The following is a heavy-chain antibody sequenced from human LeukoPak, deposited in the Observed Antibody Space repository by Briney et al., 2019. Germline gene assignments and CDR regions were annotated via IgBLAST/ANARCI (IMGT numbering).Heavy chain of an antibody. CDR2: ISYDGSNK. J-gene: IGHJ4*02. V-gene: IGHV3-30*04. CDR1: GFTLSSYA. CDR3: ARGQGSGFYFDY. D-gene: IGHD3-22*01. Sequence: GGSLRLSCAASGFTLSSYAMHWVRQAPGKGLEWVAVISYDGSNKYYADSVKGRFTISRDNSKNTLYLQMNSLRAEDTAVYYCARGQGSGFYFDYWGQGTLVTVSS.